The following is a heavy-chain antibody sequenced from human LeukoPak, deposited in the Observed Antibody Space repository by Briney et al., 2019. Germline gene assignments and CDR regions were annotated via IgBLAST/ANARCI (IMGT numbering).Heavy chain of an antibody. J-gene: IGHJ4*02. CDR3: ARAGYTISSYRFDY. CDR1: GGSISSYW. D-gene: IGHD3-16*02. CDR2: IYSTGRT. V-gene: IGHV4-4*07. Sequence: SETLSLTCSVSGGSISSYWWSWIRQPAGKGLEFIGRIYSTGRTNYNPSLKSRVSMSVDTSKNKFSLELRSVTAADTAVYFCARAGYTISSYRFDYWGQGALVTVSS.